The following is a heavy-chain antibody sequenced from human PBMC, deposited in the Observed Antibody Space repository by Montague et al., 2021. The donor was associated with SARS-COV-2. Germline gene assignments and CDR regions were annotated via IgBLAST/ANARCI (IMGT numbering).Heavy chain of an antibody. V-gene: IGHV5-51*01. CDR1: GYTFPTYW. CDR2: IYPRDSDT. Sequence: QSGAEVKAPGESLTISCENSGYTFPTYWIGWVRQMPGKGLQWVGIIYPRDSDTRYSPSFAGQATISADTSMNTAYLHWSSLKASDSGMYYCATTRGSTFGYASWGQGTLVTVSS. CDR3: ATTRGSTFGYAS. D-gene: IGHD2/OR15-2a*01. J-gene: IGHJ5*02.